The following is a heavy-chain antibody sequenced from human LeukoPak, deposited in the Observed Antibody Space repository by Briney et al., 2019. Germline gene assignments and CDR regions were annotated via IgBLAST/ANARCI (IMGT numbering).Heavy chain of an antibody. Sequence: SGGSLRLSCAASGFTFSSYGMHWVRQAPGKGLEWVAFIRYDGSNKYYADSVKGRFTISRDNSKNTLYLQMNSLRAEDTAVYYCAKDRRGSGPCYFDYWGQGTLVTVSS. D-gene: IGHD2-15*01. J-gene: IGHJ4*02. CDR1: GFTFSSYG. V-gene: IGHV3-30*02. CDR3: AKDRRGSGPCYFDY. CDR2: IRYDGSNK.